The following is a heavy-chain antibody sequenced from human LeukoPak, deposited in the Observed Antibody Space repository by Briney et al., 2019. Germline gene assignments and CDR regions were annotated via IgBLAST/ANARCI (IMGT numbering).Heavy chain of an antibody. CDR2: ISSGSRTT. CDR3: ARDWPHCSSTSCYLDY. J-gene: IGHJ4*02. V-gene: IGHV3-48*01. D-gene: IGHD2-2*01. Sequence: AGGSLRLSCAASEFTFSTYNMNWVRQAPGKGLEWVSYISSGSRTTYYADSVKGRFTISRDNAKNSLYLQMNSLRAEDTAVYFCARDWPHCSSTSCYLDYWGQGTLVTVSS. CDR1: EFTFSTYN.